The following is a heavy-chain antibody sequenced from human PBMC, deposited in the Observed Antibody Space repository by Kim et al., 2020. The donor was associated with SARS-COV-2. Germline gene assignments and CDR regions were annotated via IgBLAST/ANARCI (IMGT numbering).Heavy chain of an antibody. Sequence: HNPSHRSRVTTSVDTAKNQFSRKRSSVTAADTAVYYCAGGGSFPHYFDYWGQGTLVTVSS. D-gene: IGHD2-15*01. CDR3: AGGGSFPHYFDY. J-gene: IGHJ4*02. V-gene: IGHV4-31*02.